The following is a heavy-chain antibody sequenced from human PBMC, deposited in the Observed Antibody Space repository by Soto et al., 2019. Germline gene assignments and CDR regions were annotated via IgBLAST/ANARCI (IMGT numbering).Heavy chain of an antibody. CDR3: ARDDGYCSGGSCSKGLDP. Sequence: TLSLSGTVAGGCMSSGGYYWSWIRQPPGKGLEWIGYIYYSGSTYYNQSLKSRVTISVDTSKNQFSLKLRSVTDADTAVYYCARDDGYCSGGSCSKGLDPWGQGTLVTVPS. V-gene: IGHV4-31*03. J-gene: IGHJ5*02. CDR2: IYYSGST. CDR1: GGCMSSGGYY. D-gene: IGHD2-15*01.